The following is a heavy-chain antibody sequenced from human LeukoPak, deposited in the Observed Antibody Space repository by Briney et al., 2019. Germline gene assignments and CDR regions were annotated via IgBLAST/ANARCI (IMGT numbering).Heavy chain of an antibody. Sequence: ASVKVSCKASGGTFSSYVISWVRQAPGQGLEWMGGIIPIFGTANYAQKFQGRVTITADESTSTAYMELSSLRSEDTAVYYCARDVSPRYSSSWYGAVLWGQGTLVTVSS. CDR1: GGTFSSYV. V-gene: IGHV1-69*13. J-gene: IGHJ4*02. CDR3: ARDVSPRYSSSWYGAVL. D-gene: IGHD6-13*01. CDR2: IIPIFGTA.